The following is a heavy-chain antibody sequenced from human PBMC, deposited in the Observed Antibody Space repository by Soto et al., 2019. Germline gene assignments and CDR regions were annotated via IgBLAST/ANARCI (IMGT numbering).Heavy chain of an antibody. CDR1: GFTFSSFF. V-gene: IGHV3-23*01. Sequence: EVQLLEPGGGLVQPGGSLRLSCAASGFTFSSFFMSWVRQAPGKGLDWVSGIGANGGGTYYADSVKGRFIISRDNSKNTLYLQMDSLRAEDADVYYCARAPNGDYLGGFDFWGHRKMFTVSS. CDR2: IGANGGGT. J-gene: IGHJ3*01. D-gene: IGHD4-17*01. CDR3: ARAPNGDYLGGFDF.